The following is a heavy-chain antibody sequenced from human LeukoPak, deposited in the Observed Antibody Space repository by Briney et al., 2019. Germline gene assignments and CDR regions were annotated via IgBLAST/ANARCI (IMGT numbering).Heavy chain of an antibody. D-gene: IGHD6-19*01. CDR1: GFIFSDYY. CDR2: ISSTGKTK. V-gene: IGHV3-11*04. CDR3: AKEESVSSGWSRRNYGMDV. Sequence: GGSLRLSCGVSGFIFSDYYMSWIRQAPGKGLEWLSYISSTGKTKYYADSVKGRFTISRDNSKNTLYLQMNSLRAEDTAVYYCAKEESVSSGWSRRNYGMDVWGQGTTVTVS. J-gene: IGHJ6*02.